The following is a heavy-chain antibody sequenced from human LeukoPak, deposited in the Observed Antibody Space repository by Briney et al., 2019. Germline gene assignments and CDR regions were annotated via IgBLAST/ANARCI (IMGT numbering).Heavy chain of an antibody. Sequence: PSETLSLTCTVSGGSISSSSYYWGWIRQPPGKGLEWIGSIYYSGSTYYNQSLKSRVTISVDTSKNQFSLKLSSVTAADTAVYYCAETQYYDYVWGSYRSGAFDIWGQGTMVTVSS. J-gene: IGHJ3*02. CDR1: GGSISSSSYY. CDR2: IYYSGST. CDR3: AETQYYDYVWGSYRSGAFDI. V-gene: IGHV4-39*01. D-gene: IGHD3-16*02.